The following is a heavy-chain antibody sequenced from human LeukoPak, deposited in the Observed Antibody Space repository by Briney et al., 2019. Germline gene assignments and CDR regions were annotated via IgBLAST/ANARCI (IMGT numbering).Heavy chain of an antibody. CDR2: VGGSNTDT. V-gene: IGHV3-23*01. Sequence: GGSLRLSCVASGFSFSRNAMNWLRQPPGKGLEWVSGVGGSNTDTSCADSVKGRFTISRDNSQNTVSLVMNNLRAEDTAIYYCATHDTMVGISWGQGTLVTVSS. J-gene: IGHJ4*02. CDR3: ATHDTMVGIS. D-gene: IGHD1-26*01. CDR1: GFSFSRNA.